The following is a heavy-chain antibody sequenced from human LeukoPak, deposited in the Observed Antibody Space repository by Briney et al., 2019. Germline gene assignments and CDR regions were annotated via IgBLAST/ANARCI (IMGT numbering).Heavy chain of an antibody. CDR3: AKGAQYYGSGSHRRGHYFDS. CDR2: IRYDGSNT. V-gene: IGHV3-30*02. Sequence: GGSLRLSCAASGFTFISYWMSWVRQAPGKGLEWVAFIRYDGSNTYYADSVKGRFTISRDNSKNTLYLQMNSLRGEDTAVYYCAKGAQYYGSGSHRRGHYFDSWGQGTLVTVSS. D-gene: IGHD3-10*01. J-gene: IGHJ4*02. CDR1: GFTFISYW.